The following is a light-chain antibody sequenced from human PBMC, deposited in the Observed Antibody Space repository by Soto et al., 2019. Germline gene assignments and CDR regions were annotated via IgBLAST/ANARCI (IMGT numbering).Light chain of an antibody. CDR3: QQLSNWPWT. J-gene: IGKJ1*01. CDR1: QSVSSY. V-gene: IGKV3-11*01. Sequence: EIVLTQSPATLSLSPGERATLSCRASQSVSSYLAWYQQKPGQAPRLLIYDPSNRATGIPARFSGSGSETDFTLTINRLEPEDFAVYYRQQLSNWPWTFGQGTKVELK. CDR2: DPS.